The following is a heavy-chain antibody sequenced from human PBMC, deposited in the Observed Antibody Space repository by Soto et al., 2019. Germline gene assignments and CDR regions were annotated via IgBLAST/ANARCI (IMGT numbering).Heavy chain of an antibody. CDR1: GLAFSNYE. D-gene: IGHD3-3*02. V-gene: IGHV3-48*03. CDR2: ISLSGSTI. Sequence: QPGGSLRLSCAASGLAFSNYEMNWVRQAPGKGLEWVSYISLSGSTIYYADSVKGRLTISRDDAKNSLYLQMDSLRADDTAVYYCARESFSASPNFFDYWGQGTLVTVSS. CDR3: ARESFSASPNFFDY. J-gene: IGHJ4*02.